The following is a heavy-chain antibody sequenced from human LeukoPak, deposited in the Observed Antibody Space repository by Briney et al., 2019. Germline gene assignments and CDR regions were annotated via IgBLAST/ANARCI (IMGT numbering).Heavy chain of an antibody. CDR1: GFTVSSNY. CDR2: IYSGGST. CDR3: ARDKYGDYYFDY. Sequence: GGSLRLSCAASGFTVSSNYMSWVRQAPGKGLEWVSVIYSGGSTYYADSVKGRFTIPRDNSKNTLYLQMNSLRAEDTAVYYCARDKYGDYYFDYWGQGTLVTVSS. V-gene: IGHV3-53*01. J-gene: IGHJ4*02. D-gene: IGHD4-17*01.